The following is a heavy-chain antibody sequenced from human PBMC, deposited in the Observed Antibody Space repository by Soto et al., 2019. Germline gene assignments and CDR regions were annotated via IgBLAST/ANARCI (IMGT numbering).Heavy chain of an antibody. CDR1: GFTFVDFV. Sequence: SVRLSCAASGFTFVDFVMHWVRQAPGKGLEWVAVISYAGNNIYYIDSVKGRFTISRDNSKNTLYLQMNSLRVEDTAVYYCARPTSGNAFDVWGQGKVVTVSS. CDR3: ARPTSGNAFDV. CDR2: ISYAGNNI. J-gene: IGHJ3*01. V-gene: IGHV3-30*03.